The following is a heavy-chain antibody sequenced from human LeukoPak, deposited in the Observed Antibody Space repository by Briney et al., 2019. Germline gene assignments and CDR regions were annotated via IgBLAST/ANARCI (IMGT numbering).Heavy chain of an antibody. CDR1: GFTFSSHG. CDR3: ARGRSSRGHDAFDI. D-gene: IGHD6-13*01. V-gene: IGHV3-30*03. Sequence: GGSLRLSCAASGFTFSSHGMHWVRQVPGKGLEWMIVISYDGSDKYYADSVKGRFTISRDNSKNTLYLQMNSLRAEDTAVYYCARGRSSRGHDAFDIWGQGTMVTVSS. J-gene: IGHJ3*02. CDR2: ISYDGSDK.